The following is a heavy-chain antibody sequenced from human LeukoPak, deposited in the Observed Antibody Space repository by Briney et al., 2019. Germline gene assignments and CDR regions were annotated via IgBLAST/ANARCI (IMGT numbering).Heavy chain of an antibody. CDR2: IYSGGST. CDR3: ARDKYSGSYVVY. CDR1: GFTVSSNY. D-gene: IGHD1-26*01. Sequence: PGGSLRRSCAASGFTVSSNYMSWVRQAPGKGLEWVSVIYSGGSTYYADSVKGRFTISRDNSKNTLYLQMNSLRAEDTAVYYCARDKYSGSYVVYWGQGTLVTVSS. V-gene: IGHV3-66*01. J-gene: IGHJ4*02.